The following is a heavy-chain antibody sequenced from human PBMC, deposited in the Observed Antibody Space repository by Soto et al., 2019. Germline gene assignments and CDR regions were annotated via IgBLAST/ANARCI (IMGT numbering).Heavy chain of an antibody. CDR3: ARRGGSGSSDY. J-gene: IGHJ4*02. CDR2: IYYSGST. Sequence: QVQLQESGPGLVKPSQTLSLTCTVSGGSISSGGYYWSWIRQHPGKGLEWIGYIYYSGSTYYNPDRRSRVTISVAPAKNQFSLKLSSVTAADTAVYYCARRGGSGSSDYWGQGTLVTVSS. D-gene: IGHD3-10*01. V-gene: IGHV4-31*03. CDR1: GGSISSGGYY.